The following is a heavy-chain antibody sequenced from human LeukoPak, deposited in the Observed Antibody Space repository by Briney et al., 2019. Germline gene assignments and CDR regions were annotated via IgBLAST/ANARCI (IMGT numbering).Heavy chain of an antibody. V-gene: IGHV3-43D*03. CDR2: ISWDGGST. J-gene: IGHJ6*03. CDR1: GLTFDDYA. CDR3: AKDWGGDYCMDV. D-gene: IGHD3-16*01. Sequence: GGSLRLSCAASGLTFDDYAMHWVRQAPGKGLEWVSLISWDGGSTYYADSVKGRFTISRDNSKNSLYLQMNSLRAEDTALYYCAKDWGGDYCMDVWGKGTTVTVSS.